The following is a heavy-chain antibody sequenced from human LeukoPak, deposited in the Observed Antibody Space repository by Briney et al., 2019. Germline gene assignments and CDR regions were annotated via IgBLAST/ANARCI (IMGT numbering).Heavy chain of an antibody. J-gene: IGHJ3*02. CDR1: GFTFSRYW. CDR2: IKSDGGSI. Sequence: PGGSLRLSCVASGFTFSRYWMHWVRQAPGKGLVWVSRIKSDGGSISYADSVKGRFTISRDNAKSTLYLQMNSLRAEDTAVYYCATNTYADYVSVDIWGQGTMVTVSS. V-gene: IGHV3-74*01. D-gene: IGHD2-2*01. CDR3: ATNTYADYVSVDI.